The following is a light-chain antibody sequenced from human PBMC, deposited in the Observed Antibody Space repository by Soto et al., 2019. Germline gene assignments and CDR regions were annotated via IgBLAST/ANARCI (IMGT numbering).Light chain of an antibody. J-gene: IGLJ1*01. CDR3: FSYADSNTVAV. CDR2: DVI. V-gene: IGLV2-11*01. Sequence: QSALIQPRSVSGSPGQSVTISCTGTSSDVGGYNYVSWYQQHPGKVPKLIIYDVIKRPSGVPDRFSGSKSGNTASLTISGLQAEDDADYYCFSYADSNTVAVFGTGTKVTVL. CDR1: SSDVGGYNY.